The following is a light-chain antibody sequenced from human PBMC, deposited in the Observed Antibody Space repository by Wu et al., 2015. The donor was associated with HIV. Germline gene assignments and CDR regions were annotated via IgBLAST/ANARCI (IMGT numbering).Light chain of an antibody. CDR1: QSVRDD. CDR2: GIS. Sequence: EIVMTQSPATLSVSPGERVTLSCRASQSVRDDLAWYQQKPGQAPRLLIYGISTRAAGIPARFSDSRSGTEFTLTISSMQSEDFAVYYCQQYNNWPQTFGQGTKVEIK. V-gene: IGKV3-15*01. CDR3: QQYNNWPQT. J-gene: IGKJ1*01.